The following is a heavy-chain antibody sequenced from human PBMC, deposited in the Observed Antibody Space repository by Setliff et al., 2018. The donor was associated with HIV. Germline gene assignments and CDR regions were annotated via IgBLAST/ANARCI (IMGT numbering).Heavy chain of an antibody. CDR1: GSPITNDNNY. V-gene: IGHV4-39*01. CDR2: IYFNGKT. Sequence: SETLSLTCSVPGSPITNDNNYWGWIRQSSGKGLEWIGSIYFNGKTYNNPSLKSRVIMSVYRSRSQLSLKMNSLRDDDTAVYYCAKNRDTTGWYVTTQFDYWGQGTLVTVSS. CDR3: AKNRDTTGWYVTTQFDY. J-gene: IGHJ4*02. D-gene: IGHD6-19*01.